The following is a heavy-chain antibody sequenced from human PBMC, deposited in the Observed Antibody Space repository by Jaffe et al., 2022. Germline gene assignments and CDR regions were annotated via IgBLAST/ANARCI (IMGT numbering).Heavy chain of an antibody. CDR1: GGSISSYY. V-gene: IGHV4-59*01. CDR2: IYYSGST. Sequence: QVQLQESGPGLVKPSETLSLTCTVSGGSISSYYWSWIRQPPGKGLEWIGYIYYSGSTNYNPSLKSRVTISVDTSKNQFSLKLSSVTAADTAVYYCARASPYYYDSSAHTRRSYYYYYMDVWGKGTTVTVSS. D-gene: IGHD3-22*01. J-gene: IGHJ6*03. CDR3: ARASPYYYDSSAHTRRSYYYYYMDV.